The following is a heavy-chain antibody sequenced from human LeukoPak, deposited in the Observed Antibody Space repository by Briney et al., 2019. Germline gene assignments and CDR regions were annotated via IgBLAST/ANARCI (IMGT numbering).Heavy chain of an antibody. Sequence: SQTLSLTCAVSGGSISSGSYYWSWIRQPAGKGLEWIGRIYTRGSTDYNPSLKSRVTISIDTSKNQFSLKLSSVTAADTAVYYCARDDVGIAAAGGIYWGQGTLVTVSS. CDR1: GGSISSGSYY. J-gene: IGHJ4*02. CDR2: IYTRGST. D-gene: IGHD6-13*01. CDR3: ARDDVGIAAAGGIY. V-gene: IGHV4-61*02.